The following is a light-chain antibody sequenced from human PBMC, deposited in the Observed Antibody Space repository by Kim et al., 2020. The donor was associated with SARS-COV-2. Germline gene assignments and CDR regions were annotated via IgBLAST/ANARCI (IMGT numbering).Light chain of an antibody. CDR2: RDN. J-gene: IGLJ1*01. CDR1: NIGTKN. Sequence: SYELTQPLSVSVALGQTATITCGGNNIGTKNVHWYQQKPGQAPVVVIYRDNDRPSEIPERFSGSNSGSTATLTISRAQAGDEADYYCQVWDSNTYVFGT. V-gene: IGLV3-9*01. CDR3: QVWDSNTYV.